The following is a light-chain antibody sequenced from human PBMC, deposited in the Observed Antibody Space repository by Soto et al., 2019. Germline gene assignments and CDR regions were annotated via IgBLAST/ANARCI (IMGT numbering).Light chain of an antibody. CDR2: SGD. CDR3: QQRYSWLRA. V-gene: IGKV3-11*01. CDR1: QSVSSR. Sequence: EVVVTQSPDTLSLSPGETATLSCRASQSVSSRVAWYQHKPGQSPRLVVYSGDKRAPGIPPRVSGSGSGTDFTLTISSLESDDFAIYYCQQRYSWLRAFGPGTKVDIK. J-gene: IGKJ1*01.